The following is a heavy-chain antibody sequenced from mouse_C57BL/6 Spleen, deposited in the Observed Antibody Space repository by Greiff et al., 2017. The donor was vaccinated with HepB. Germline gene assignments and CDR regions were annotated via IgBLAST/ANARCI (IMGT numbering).Heavy chain of an antibody. CDR1: GYTFTDYN. Sequence: VHVKQSGPELVKPGASVKIPCKASGYTFTDYNMDWVKQSHGKSLEWIGDINPNNGGTIYNQKFKGKATLTVDKSSSTAYMELRSLTSEDTAVYYCAREGYYGSRYYAMDYWGQGTSVTVSS. J-gene: IGHJ4*01. V-gene: IGHV1-18*01. D-gene: IGHD1-1*01. CDR3: AREGYYGSRYYAMDY. CDR2: INPNNGGT.